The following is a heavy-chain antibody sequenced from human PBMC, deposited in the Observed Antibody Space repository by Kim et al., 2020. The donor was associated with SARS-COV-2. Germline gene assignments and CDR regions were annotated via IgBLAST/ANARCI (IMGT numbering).Heavy chain of an antibody. J-gene: IGHJ3*02. CDR3: ARESEWEGIAAALGAFDI. V-gene: IGHV4-30-2*05. D-gene: IGHD6-13*01. Sequence: KSRVTISVDTSKNQFSLKLSSVTAADTAVYYCARESEWEGIAAALGAFDIWGQGTMVTVSS.